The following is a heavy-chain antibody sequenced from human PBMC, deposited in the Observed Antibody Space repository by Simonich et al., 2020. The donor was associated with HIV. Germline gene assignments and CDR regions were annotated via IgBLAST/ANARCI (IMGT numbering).Heavy chain of an antibody. CDR3: ATHGPGSYSSALDI. CDR1: GYTFTDYN. Sequence: QVQLVQSGAEVKKPGASLKVSCKASGYTFTDYNIHWVRQAPGQGLEWIGRVNPNSGGTDYPQKFQGRVTMTRDKSITTAYMELSRLRSDDTAFYYCATHGPGSYSSALDIWGQGTMVTVSS. CDR2: VNPNSGGT. D-gene: IGHD1-26*01. J-gene: IGHJ3*02. V-gene: IGHV1-2*06.